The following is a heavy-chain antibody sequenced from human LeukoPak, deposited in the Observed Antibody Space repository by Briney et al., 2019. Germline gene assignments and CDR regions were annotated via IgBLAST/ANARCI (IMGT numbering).Heavy chain of an antibody. CDR1: GGSLSSISYY. CDR2: IYYRGRT. V-gene: IGHV4-39*01. CDR3: ARQPSIYYDSSGYVDY. J-gene: IGHJ4*02. D-gene: IGHD3-22*01. Sequence: SETLSHTCTVSGGSLSSISYYCGWTRQPPGGGPEWNGLIYYRGRTYYNPSLKSRVTISEDTSKNQFSLKLSSVTAADTAVYYCARQPSIYYDSSGYVDYWGQGTLVTVSS.